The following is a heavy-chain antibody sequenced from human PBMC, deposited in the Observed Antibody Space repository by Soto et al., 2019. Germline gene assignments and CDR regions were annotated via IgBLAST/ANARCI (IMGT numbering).Heavy chain of an antibody. CDR1: GLSLSTSGVG. D-gene: IGHD6-6*01. CDR2: IYWSGDE. Sequence: SGPTLVNPTQTLTLTCSFSGLSLSTSGVGVGWIRQSPGKALEWLALIYWSGDEHYRPSLKSRLSIIKDTSKNHVVLIMTDMDPVDTATYYCARGLATLPVFAFDIWGQGTMVTVSS. V-gene: IGHV2-5*01. J-gene: IGHJ3*02. CDR3: ARGLATLPVFAFDI.